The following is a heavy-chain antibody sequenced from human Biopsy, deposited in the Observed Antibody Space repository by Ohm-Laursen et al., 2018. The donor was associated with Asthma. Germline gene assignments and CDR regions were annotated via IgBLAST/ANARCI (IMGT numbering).Heavy chain of an antibody. CDR3: ARGVITNWFDP. D-gene: IGHD3-16*02. J-gene: IGHJ5*02. CDR2: IYYSGST. CDR1: GGSISDYY. V-gene: IGHV4-59*01. Sequence: GTLSLTCTVSGGSISDYYKTWFRQPPGKGLEWIGYIYYSGSTNYNPSLKSRVTISEDTSKNQFSLKLTSGTAADTAVYYCARGVITNWFDPWGQGTLVTVSS.